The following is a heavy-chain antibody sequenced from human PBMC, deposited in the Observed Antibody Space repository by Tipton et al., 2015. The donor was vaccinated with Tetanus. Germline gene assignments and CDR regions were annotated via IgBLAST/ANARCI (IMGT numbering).Heavy chain of an antibody. D-gene: IGHD3-10*01. CDR1: GFSFNNAW. CDR3: CPDRGHWFDP. J-gene: IGHJ5*02. Sequence: SLRLSCEASGFSFNNAWMSWVRQAPGKGLEWVGRIKSKLDGGTTDYAAPVKGRFTISRDDSEDTLYLQMNSLKTEDIAVYYCCPDRGHWFDPWGQGTLVTVAS. CDR2: IKSKLDGGTT. V-gene: IGHV3-15*01.